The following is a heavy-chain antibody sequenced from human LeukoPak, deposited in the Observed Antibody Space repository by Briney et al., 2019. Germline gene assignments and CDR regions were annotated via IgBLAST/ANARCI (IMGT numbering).Heavy chain of an antibody. V-gene: IGHV4-39*07. Sequence: PSETLSLTCTVSGGSISSYYWSWIRQPPGKGLEWIGSIYYSGSAYYNPSLKSRVTISVDTSKNQFSLKLTSVTAADTAVYYCARDARVQKWFGEVIMTTTYYFDDWGQGTLVTVSS. J-gene: IGHJ4*02. CDR2: IYYSGSA. D-gene: IGHD3-10*01. CDR3: ARDARVQKWFGEVIMTTTYYFDD. CDR1: GGSISSYY.